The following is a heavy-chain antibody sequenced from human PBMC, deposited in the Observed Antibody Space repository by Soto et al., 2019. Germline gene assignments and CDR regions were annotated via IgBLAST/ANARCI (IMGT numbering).Heavy chain of an antibody. J-gene: IGHJ4*02. D-gene: IGHD3-3*02. CDR1: GYTFSGYY. CDR3: ARSLLKVILPLGY. CDR2: INTLSGDT. Sequence: QVQLVQSGAEGKKPGASVKVSCKASGYTFSGYYMHWVRQAPGQGLEWMGWINTLSGDTSFPQKFQGRLAMTRDTSIDTAFMEVSRLTSDDTAIYYCARSLLKVILPLGYWGQGTLVSVSS. V-gene: IGHV1-2*02.